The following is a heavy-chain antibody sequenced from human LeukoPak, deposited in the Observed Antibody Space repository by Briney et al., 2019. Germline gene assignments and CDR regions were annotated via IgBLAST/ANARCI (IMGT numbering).Heavy chain of an antibody. D-gene: IGHD2-21*02. CDR3: ARANGGGAYYPFDY. CDR2: INPYSGDT. Sequence: ASVKVSCKASGYIFTGYYIHWVRQAPGQGLEWMGWINPYSGDTDSAQKFQGRVTVTRDTSITTAYMDLSRLRSDDTAVYYCARANGGGAYYPFDYWGQGALVTVSS. CDR1: GYIFTGYY. J-gene: IGHJ4*02. V-gene: IGHV1-2*02.